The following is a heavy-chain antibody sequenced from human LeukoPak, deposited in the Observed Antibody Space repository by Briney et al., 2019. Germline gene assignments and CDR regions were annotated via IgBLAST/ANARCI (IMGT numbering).Heavy chain of an antibody. Sequence: GGSLRLSCVVSGFTFSSYSMNWVRQAPGKGLEWVSYISSSSSTIYYADSVKGRFTISRDSAKNSLYLQMNSLRAEDTAVYYCVRFRSGLFIDYWGQGTLVTVSS. V-gene: IGHV3-48*01. CDR3: VRFRSGLFIDY. J-gene: IGHJ4*02. CDR1: GFTFSSYS. D-gene: IGHD3-3*01. CDR2: ISSSSSTI.